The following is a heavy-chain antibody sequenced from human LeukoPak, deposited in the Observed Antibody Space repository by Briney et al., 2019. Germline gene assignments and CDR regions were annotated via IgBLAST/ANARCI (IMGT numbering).Heavy chain of an antibody. CDR1: GGSINSYY. CDR2: IYYSGST. V-gene: IGHV4-59*01. CDR3: ARSLIAVAGYFDY. J-gene: IGHJ4*02. D-gene: IGHD6-19*01. Sequence: SETLSLTCTVSGGSINSYYWSWIRQPPGKGLEWIGYIYYSGSTNYNPSLKSRVTISVGTSKNQFSLKLSSVTAADTAVYYCARSLIAVAGYFDYWGQGTLVTVSS.